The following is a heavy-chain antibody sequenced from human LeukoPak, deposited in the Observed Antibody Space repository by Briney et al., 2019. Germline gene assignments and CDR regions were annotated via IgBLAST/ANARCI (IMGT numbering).Heavy chain of an antibody. Sequence: EASVKVSCKASGYTFTSYGISWVRQAPGQGLEWMGWISTYNGNTNYAQKLQGRVTMTTDTSTSTAYMELRSLRSDDTAVYYCARGTRYSSSKWGYFDYWGQGTLVTVSS. D-gene: IGHD6-6*01. J-gene: IGHJ4*02. CDR2: ISTYNGNT. V-gene: IGHV1-18*01. CDR1: GYTFTSYG. CDR3: ARGTRYSSSKWGYFDY.